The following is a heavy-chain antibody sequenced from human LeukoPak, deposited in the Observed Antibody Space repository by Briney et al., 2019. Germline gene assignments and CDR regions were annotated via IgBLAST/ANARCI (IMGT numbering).Heavy chain of an antibody. CDR3: ARNYYDSSGYYYIDY. CDR2: IYYSGNT. V-gene: IGHV4-39*07. CDR1: GGSISSGSYY. D-gene: IGHD3-22*01. Sequence: PSETLSLTCTVSGGSISSGSYYWGWIRQPPGKGLEWIGSIYYSGNTYYNPSLESRVTISVDASHNEFSLKLTSVTAADTAVYYCARNYYDSSGYYYIDYWGQGTLVTVSS. J-gene: IGHJ4*02.